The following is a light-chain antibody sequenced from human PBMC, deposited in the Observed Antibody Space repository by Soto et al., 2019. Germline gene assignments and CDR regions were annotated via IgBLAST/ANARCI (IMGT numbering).Light chain of an antibody. V-gene: IGLV2-14*01. Sequence: QSALTQPASVSGSPGQSITISCTGTSSDVGGYNYVSWYQQHPGKAPKLMIYEVSNRPSGVSNRFSGSKSGYTASLTISGIQAEDEADYYCSSYTSSSTLLYVFGTGTKLTVL. CDR3: SSYTSSSTLLYV. J-gene: IGLJ1*01. CDR2: EVS. CDR1: SSDVGGYNY.